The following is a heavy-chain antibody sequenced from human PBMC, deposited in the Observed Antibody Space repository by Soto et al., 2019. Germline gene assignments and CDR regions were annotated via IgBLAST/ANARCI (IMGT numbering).Heavy chain of an antibody. V-gene: IGHV4-59*01. D-gene: IGHD6-13*01. CDR3: ARGYSSSWYLPGKWFDP. CDR2: IYYSGST. Sequence: SETLSLTCTVSGGSISSYYWSWIRQPPGKGLEWIGYIYYSGSTNYNPSLKSRVTISVDTSKNQFSLKLSSVTAADTAVYYCARGYSSSWYLPGKWFDPWGQGTLVTVSS. CDR1: GGSISSYY. J-gene: IGHJ5*02.